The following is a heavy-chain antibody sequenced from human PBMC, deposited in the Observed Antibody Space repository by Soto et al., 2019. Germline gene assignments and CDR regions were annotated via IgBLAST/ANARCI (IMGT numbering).Heavy chain of an antibody. CDR3: ARRYGGTFDY. D-gene: IGHD2-15*01. Sequence: SETLSLPCTVSGGSISSYYWSRIRQPPGKGLEGIGYIYYSGSTNYNPSLKSRVTISVDTSKNQFSLKLSSVTAADTAVYYCARRYGGTFDYWGQGTLVTVSS. CDR2: IYYSGST. V-gene: IGHV4-59*08. J-gene: IGHJ4*02. CDR1: GGSISSYY.